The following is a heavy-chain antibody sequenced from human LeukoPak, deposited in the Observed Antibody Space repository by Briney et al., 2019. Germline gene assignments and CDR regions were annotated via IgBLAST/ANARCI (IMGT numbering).Heavy chain of an antibody. J-gene: IGHJ6*03. CDR1: GFTVSSNE. Sequence: GGSLRLSCAASGFTVSSNEMSWVRQAPGKGLEWVSSISGGSTYYADSRKGRFTISRDNSKNTLHLQMNSLRAEDTAVYYCARGEGGRITIFGVVSRYYYYYYMDVWGKGTTVTVSS. CDR3: ARGEGGRITIFGVVSRYYYYYYMDV. V-gene: IGHV3-38-3*01. D-gene: IGHD3-3*01. CDR2: ISGGST.